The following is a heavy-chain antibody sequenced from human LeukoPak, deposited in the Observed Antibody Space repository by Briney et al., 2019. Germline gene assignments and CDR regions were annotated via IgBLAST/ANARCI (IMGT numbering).Heavy chain of an antibody. J-gene: IGHJ3*02. Sequence: PGGSLRLSCAASGFTFSSYEMNWVRQAPGKGLEWVSYISSSGSTIYYADSVKGRFTISRDNAKNSLYLQMNSLRAEDTAVYYCARGWSDAFDIWGQGTMVTVSS. CDR3: ARGWSDAFDI. CDR1: GFTFSSYE. V-gene: IGHV3-48*03. D-gene: IGHD6-19*01. CDR2: ISSSGSTI.